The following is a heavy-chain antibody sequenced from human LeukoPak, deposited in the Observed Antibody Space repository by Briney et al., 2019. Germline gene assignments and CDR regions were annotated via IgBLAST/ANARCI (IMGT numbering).Heavy chain of an antibody. J-gene: IGHJ3*02. D-gene: IGHD1-26*01. V-gene: IGHV1-18*01. CDR2: ISAYNGNT. CDR1: GYTFTSYG. Sequence: ASVKVSCKASGYTFTSYGISWVRQAPGQGLEWMGRISAYNGNTNYAQKLQGRVTMTTDTSTSTAYMELRSLRSDDTAVYYCASPSGSYPEDAFDIWGQGTMVTVSS. CDR3: ASPSGSYPEDAFDI.